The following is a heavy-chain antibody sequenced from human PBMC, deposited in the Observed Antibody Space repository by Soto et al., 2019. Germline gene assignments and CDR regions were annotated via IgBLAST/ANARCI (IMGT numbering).Heavy chain of an antibody. J-gene: IGHJ5*02. V-gene: IGHV3-7*03. CDR2: IKQDGREK. Sequence: EVQLVESGGDLVQPGGSLRLSCAASGFGFSSYWMTWVRQAPGKGLEWVANIKQDGREKYYVASVKGRFTISRDNGNNVLYLQMDSLTPDDTAVYYCAGDGVRNGAYNGWLDPWGQGTLVTVSS. D-gene: IGHD3-10*01. CDR1: GFGFSSYW. CDR3: AGDGVRNGAYNGWLDP.